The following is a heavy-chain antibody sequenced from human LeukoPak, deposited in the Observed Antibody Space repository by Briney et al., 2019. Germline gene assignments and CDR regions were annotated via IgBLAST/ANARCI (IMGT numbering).Heavy chain of an antibody. V-gene: IGHV3-30-3*01. CDR2: ISYDGSNK. J-gene: IGHJ6*02. CDR3: ARGGSGYGDYYYFYGMDV. Sequence: GGSLRLSCAASGFTFSGYAMHWVRQAPGKGLEWVAVISYDGSNKSYADSVKGRFTISRDNAKNSLYLQMNSLRDEDTAVYYCARGGSGYGDYYYFYGMDVWGQGTTVTVSS. D-gene: IGHD3-22*01. CDR1: GFTFSGYA.